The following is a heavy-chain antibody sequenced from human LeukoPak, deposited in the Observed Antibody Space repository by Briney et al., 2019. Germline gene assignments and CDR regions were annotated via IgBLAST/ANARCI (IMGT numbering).Heavy chain of an antibody. D-gene: IGHD6-19*01. CDR3: ARAGYSSGWYGYYYYGMDV. J-gene: IGHJ6*02. CDR2: ISAYNGNT. Sequence: ASVKVSCKASGYTFTSYGISWVRQAPGQGLEWMGWISAYNGNTNYAQKLQGRVTMTTDTSTSTAYMELRSLRSDDTAVYHCARAGYSSGWYGYYYYGMDVWGQGTTVTVSS. CDR1: GYTFTSYG. V-gene: IGHV1-18*01.